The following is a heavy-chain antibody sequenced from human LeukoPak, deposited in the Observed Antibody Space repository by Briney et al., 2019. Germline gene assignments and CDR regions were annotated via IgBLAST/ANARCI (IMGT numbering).Heavy chain of an antibody. V-gene: IGHV3-30-3*01. CDR3: ARPHYYTSGSYHY. CDR1: GFTFSSYT. CDR2: ITSDGTSK. Sequence: HPGGSLRLSCAASGFTFSSYTLHWVRQAPGKGLEWVAVITSDGTSKYYADSVKGRFTISRNNSKNTLHLQMDSLRAEDTAVYYCARPHYYTSGSYHYWGQGTLVTVSS. J-gene: IGHJ4*02. D-gene: IGHD3-10*01.